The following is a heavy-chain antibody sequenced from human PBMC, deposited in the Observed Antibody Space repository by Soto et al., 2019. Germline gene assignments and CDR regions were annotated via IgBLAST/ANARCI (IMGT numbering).Heavy chain of an antibody. J-gene: IGHJ4*02. Sequence: GGSLRLSCAASGFTFSNCGMHWVRQAPGKGLEWMAVISYDGSNTYHADSVKGRFTISRDNSKNTVYLQMSSLRAEDTAVYYCAKDRDRGPPGGELDYWGQGILVTVSS. CDR1: GFTFSNCG. V-gene: IGHV3-30*18. CDR2: ISYDGSNT. D-gene: IGHD3-10*01. CDR3: AKDRDRGPPGGELDY.